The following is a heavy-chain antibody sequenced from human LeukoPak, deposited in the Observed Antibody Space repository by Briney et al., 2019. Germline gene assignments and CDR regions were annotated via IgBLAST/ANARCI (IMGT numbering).Heavy chain of an antibody. V-gene: IGHV3-7*01. Sequence: GGSPRLSCAASGFTFSNYWMSWVRQAPGKGLEWVANIKQDGSVKYYVDSVKGRFTISRDNAKNSLYLQMIGLRAEDTAVYYCARIGYSSSSLDYWGQGTLVTVSS. D-gene: IGHD6-6*01. J-gene: IGHJ4*02. CDR3: ARIGYSSSSLDY. CDR2: IKQDGSVK. CDR1: GFTFSNYW.